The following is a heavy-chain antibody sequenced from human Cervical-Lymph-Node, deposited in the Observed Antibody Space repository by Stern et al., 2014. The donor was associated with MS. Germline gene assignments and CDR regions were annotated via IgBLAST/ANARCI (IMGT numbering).Heavy chain of an antibody. CDR1: GGSISRGGYY. CDR3: ARVSEDDLTNWYFDL. J-gene: IGHJ2*01. D-gene: IGHD3-3*01. CDR2: IYYRGMP. V-gene: IGHV4-31*03. Sequence: QLQLQESGPGLVKPSQTLSLTCTVSGGSISRGGYYWTWIRQQPGKGLERIGNIYYRGMPYYNPSLKSRLTMSVDTSKNQFSVRLSSVTAADTALYYCARVSEDDLTNWYFDLWGRGTLVTVSS.